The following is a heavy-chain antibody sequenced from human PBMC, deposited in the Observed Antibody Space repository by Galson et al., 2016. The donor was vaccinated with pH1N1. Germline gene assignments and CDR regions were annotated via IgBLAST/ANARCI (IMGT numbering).Heavy chain of an antibody. CDR3: ARVDFGGKLGD. D-gene: IGHD3-10*01. CDR2: VNPSGST. Sequence: SETLSLTCTVYGGSFSDYYWSWIRQPPGKGLEWIGEVNPSGSTIHNPSLNSRVIISADTSRNQFSLKLTSVTAADTAVYFCARVDFGGKLGDWGQGTQVTVSS. CDR1: GGSFSDYY. V-gene: IGHV4-34*01. J-gene: IGHJ4*02.